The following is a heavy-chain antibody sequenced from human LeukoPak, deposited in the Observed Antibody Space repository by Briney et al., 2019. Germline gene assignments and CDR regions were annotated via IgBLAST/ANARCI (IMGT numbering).Heavy chain of an antibody. CDR2: IYTSGST. J-gene: IGHJ4*02. Sequence: SETLSLTCTVSGGSISSYYWSWIRQSAGKGLEWIGRIYTSGSTNYNPSLKSRVTMSVDTSKNQFSLKLSSVTAADTAVYYCARGTLDTAMEHYFDYWGQGTLVTVSS. CDR1: GGSISSYY. D-gene: IGHD5-18*01. V-gene: IGHV4-4*07. CDR3: ARGTLDTAMEHYFDY.